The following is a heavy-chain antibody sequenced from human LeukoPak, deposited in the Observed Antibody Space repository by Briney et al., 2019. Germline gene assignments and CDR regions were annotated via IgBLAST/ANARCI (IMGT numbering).Heavy chain of an antibody. CDR3: ATSPVTTWWFDP. Sequence: SETLSLTCTVSGGSISSGSYSWHWLRQPAGKGLEWIGRMYSSGTTNYNPSLKSRVTISVDTSKNQFSLKLSSVTASDTAVYYCATSPVTTWWFDPWGQGTLVTVSS. CDR1: GGSISSGSYS. J-gene: IGHJ5*02. V-gene: IGHV4-61*02. D-gene: IGHD4-17*01. CDR2: MYSSGTT.